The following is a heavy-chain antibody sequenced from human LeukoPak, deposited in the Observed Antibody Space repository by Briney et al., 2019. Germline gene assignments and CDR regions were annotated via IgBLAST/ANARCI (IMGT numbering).Heavy chain of an antibody. CDR1: GFSFNNYA. CDR3: AKGAYDYIEIAYFDY. J-gene: IGHJ4*02. D-gene: IGHD5-12*01. V-gene: IGHV3-23*01. Sequence: GGSLRLSCVASGFSFNNYAMDWVRQAPGKGLEWVSLIIGSSGSTFYADSVKGRFTVSRDKSKNTLYLQMNSLRAEDTAVYYCAKGAYDYIEIAYFDYWGQGSLVAVSS. CDR2: IIGSSGST.